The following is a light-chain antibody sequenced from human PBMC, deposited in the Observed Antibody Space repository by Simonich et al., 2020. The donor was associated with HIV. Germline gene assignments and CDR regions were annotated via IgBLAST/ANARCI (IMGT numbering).Light chain of an antibody. Sequence: SYELAQPPSVSVSPGTTARITCSGDALPMQYPHWYQQKQGQAPVRVIYRDSDRPSEIPERFSGSSSGTTVTLTISGVQAEDEADYYCQSADSSGTYWVFGGGTKLTVL. CDR2: RDS. CDR3: QSADSSGTYWV. J-gene: IGLJ3*02. CDR1: ALPMQY. V-gene: IGLV3-25*03.